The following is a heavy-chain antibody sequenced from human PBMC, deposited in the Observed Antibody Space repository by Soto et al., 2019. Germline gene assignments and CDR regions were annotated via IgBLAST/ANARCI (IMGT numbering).Heavy chain of an antibody. J-gene: IGHJ5*02. CDR3: ERDLADSSGKNWFDP. V-gene: IGHV1-69*13. CDR1: GGTFSSYA. Sequence: SVKVSCKASGGTFSSYAISWVRQAPGQGLEWMGGIIPIFGTANYAQKFQGRVTITADESTSTAYMEQSSLRSEDTAVYYYERDLADSSGKNWFDPCGQGTLFTV. D-gene: IGHD3-22*01. CDR2: IIPIFGTA.